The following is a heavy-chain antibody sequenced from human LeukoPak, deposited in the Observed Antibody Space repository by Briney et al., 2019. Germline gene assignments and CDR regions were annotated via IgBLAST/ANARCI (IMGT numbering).Heavy chain of an antibody. J-gene: IGHJ4*02. CDR3: ARNGYSSGWSNDY. V-gene: IGHV3-23*01. CDR1: GFTFSSYA. CDR2: ISGSGGGT. Sequence: QPGGSLSLSCAASGFTFSSYALSWVRQAPGKGLEWVSDISGSGGGTYYADSVKGRFTISRDNSKNTLYLQMNSLRAEDTAVYYCARNGYSSGWSNDYWGQGTLVTVSS. D-gene: IGHD6-19*01.